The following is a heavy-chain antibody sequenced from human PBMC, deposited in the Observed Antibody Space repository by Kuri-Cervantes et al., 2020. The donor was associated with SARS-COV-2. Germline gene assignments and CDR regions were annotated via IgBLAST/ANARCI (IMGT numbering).Heavy chain of an antibody. CDR3: AKGAFLEWFGADVFDI. D-gene: IGHD3-3*02. Sequence: GGSLRLSCAASGFTFSSYSMNWVRQAPGKGLEWVSSISSSSSYIYYADSVKGRFTISRDNAKNSLYLQMNSLRAEDTAVYYCAKGAFLEWFGADVFDIWGQGTMVTVSS. V-gene: IGHV3-21*04. CDR1: GFTFSSYS. J-gene: IGHJ3*02. CDR2: ISSSSSYI.